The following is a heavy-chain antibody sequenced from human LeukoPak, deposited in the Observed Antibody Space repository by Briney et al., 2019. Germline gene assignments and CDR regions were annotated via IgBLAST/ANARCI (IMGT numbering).Heavy chain of an antibody. CDR1: GGSFSGYY. CDR3: ARGRFGSGSYYAYYFDY. J-gene: IGHJ4*02. CDR2: INHSGST. Sequence: SETLSLTCAVYGGSFSGYYWSWIRQPPGKGLEWIGEINHSGSTNYNPSLKSRVTISVDTSKNQFSLKLSSVTAADTAVYYCARGRFGSGSYYAYYFDYWGQGTLVTVSS. V-gene: IGHV4-34*01. D-gene: IGHD3-10*01.